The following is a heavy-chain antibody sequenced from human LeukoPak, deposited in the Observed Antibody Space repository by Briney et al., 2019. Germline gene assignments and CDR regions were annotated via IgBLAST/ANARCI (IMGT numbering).Heavy chain of an antibody. CDR3: ARGSPKADK. CDR2: VYYSGTT. J-gene: IGHJ4*02. CDR1: GGSISSYY. D-gene: IGHD2-15*01. V-gene: IGHV4-59*01. Sequence: SETLSLTCTVSGGSISSYYWSWIRQPPGKGLEWIGYVYYSGTTDYNPSLKSRLTISVDSSKNQFSLKLSSVTAADTAVYYCARGSPKADKWGQGTLVTVSS.